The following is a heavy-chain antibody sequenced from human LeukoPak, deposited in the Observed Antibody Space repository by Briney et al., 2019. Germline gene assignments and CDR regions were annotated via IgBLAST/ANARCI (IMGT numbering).Heavy chain of an antibody. D-gene: IGHD2-2*01. J-gene: IGHJ6*03. V-gene: IGHV3-64*01. CDR1: GFTFSSYA. CDR2: ISSNGGST. Sequence: GGSLRLSCAASGFTFSSYAMHWVRQAPGKGLEYVSAISSNGGSTYYANSVKGRFTISRDNSKNTLYLQMGSLRAEDMAVYYCARGSGVVPAGIMDVWGKGTTVTVSS. CDR3: ARGSGVVPAGIMDV.